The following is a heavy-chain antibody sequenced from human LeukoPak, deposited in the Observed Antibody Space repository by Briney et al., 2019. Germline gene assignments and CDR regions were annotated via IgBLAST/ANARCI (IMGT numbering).Heavy chain of an antibody. CDR3: ASKGSSYYASDDY. D-gene: IGHD2-2*01. Sequence: PGGSLRLSCAASGFTFSSYWMSWVRQAPGKGLEWVANIKQDGSEKYYVDSVKGRFTISRDNAKNSVHLQMNSLRAEDTAVYYCASKGSSYYASDDYWGQGTLVTVSS. CDR2: IKQDGSEK. V-gene: IGHV3-7*01. J-gene: IGHJ4*02. CDR1: GFTFSSYW.